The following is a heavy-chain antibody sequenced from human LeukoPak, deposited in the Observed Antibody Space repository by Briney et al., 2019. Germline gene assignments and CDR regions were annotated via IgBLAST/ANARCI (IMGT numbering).Heavy chain of an antibody. CDR1: GYTFTSYY. Sequence: GGSLRLSCAASGYTFTSYYMHWVRQAPGQGLEWMGIINPSGGSTSYAQKFQGRVTMTRDTSTSTVYMELSSLRSEDTAVYYCARERPTIAARSSNWFDPWGQGTLVTVSS. CDR2: INPSGGST. V-gene: IGHV1-46*01. J-gene: IGHJ5*02. D-gene: IGHD6-6*01. CDR3: ARERPTIAARSSNWFDP.